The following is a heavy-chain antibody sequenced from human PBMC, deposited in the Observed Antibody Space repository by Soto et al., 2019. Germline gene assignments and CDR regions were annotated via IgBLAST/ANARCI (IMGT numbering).Heavy chain of an antibody. Sequence: PSETLSLTCTVSGGSISSYYWSWIRQPPGKGLEWIGYIYYSGSTNYNPSLKSRVTISVDTSKNQFSLKLSSVTAADTAVYYCARDRVSGSSSYWFDPWGQGTLVTVSS. J-gene: IGHJ5*02. CDR1: GGSISSYY. CDR2: IYYSGST. CDR3: ARDRVSGSSSYWFDP. V-gene: IGHV4-59*01. D-gene: IGHD3-10*01.